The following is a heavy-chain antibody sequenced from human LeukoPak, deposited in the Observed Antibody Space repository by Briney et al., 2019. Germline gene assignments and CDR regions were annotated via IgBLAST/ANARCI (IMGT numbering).Heavy chain of an antibody. Sequence: ASVKASCKASGYTFTGYYMHWVRQAPGQGLEWMGWINPNSGGTNYAQKFQGRVTMTRDTSISTAYMELSRLRSDDTAVYYCAREYEGGYYMDVWGKGTRVTVSS. CDR1: GYTFTGYY. CDR2: INPNSGGT. CDR3: AREYEGGYYMDV. D-gene: IGHD2-8*01. V-gene: IGHV1-2*02. J-gene: IGHJ6*03.